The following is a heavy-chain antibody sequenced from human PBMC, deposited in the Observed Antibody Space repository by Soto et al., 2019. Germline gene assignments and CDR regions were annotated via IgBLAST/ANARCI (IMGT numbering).Heavy chain of an antibody. J-gene: IGHJ5*02. CDR1: GFTFSSYW. CDR2: ISYDGSNK. V-gene: IGHV3-30-3*01. D-gene: IGHD6-13*01. CDR3: ARESSSWYL. Sequence: GGSLRLSCAASGFTFSSYWMSWVRQAPGKGLEWVAVISYDGSNKYYADSVKGRFTISRDNSKNTLYLQMNSLRAEDTAVYYCARESSSWYLWGQGTLVTVSS.